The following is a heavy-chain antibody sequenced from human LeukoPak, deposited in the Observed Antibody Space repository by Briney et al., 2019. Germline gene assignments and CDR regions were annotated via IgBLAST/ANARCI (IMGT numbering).Heavy chain of an antibody. CDR1: GFTFSSYE. D-gene: IGHD2-15*01. CDR2: ISSSGSLI. J-gene: IGHJ6*02. CDR3: ARGGGGGMDV. V-gene: IGHV3-48*03. Sequence: GGSLRLSCAVSGFTFSSYEMNWVRQAPGKGLEWVSYISSSGSLIYYADSVKGRFTISRDNAKNSLYPQMNSLRAEDTAVYYCARGGGGGMDVWGQGTTVTVSS.